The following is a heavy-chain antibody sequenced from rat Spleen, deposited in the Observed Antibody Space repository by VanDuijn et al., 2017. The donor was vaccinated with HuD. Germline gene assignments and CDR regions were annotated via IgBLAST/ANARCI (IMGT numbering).Heavy chain of an antibody. D-gene: IGHD1-12*03. J-gene: IGHJ4*01. V-gene: IGHV5-7*01. CDR1: GFTFSDYN. CDR3: ARHGQIYNYGGYYPSGVMDA. CDR2: ITYDGSGT. Sequence: EVQLVESDGGLVQPGRSLKLSCAASGFTFSDYNMAWVRQAPKKGLEWVATITYDGSGTYYRDSVKGRFTISRDSAKSTLYLQIDSLRSEDTATYYCARHGQIYNYGGYYPSGVMDAWGQGASVTVSS.